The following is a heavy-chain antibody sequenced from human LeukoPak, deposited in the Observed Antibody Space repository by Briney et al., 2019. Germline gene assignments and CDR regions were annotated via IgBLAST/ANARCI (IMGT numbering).Heavy chain of an antibody. V-gene: IGHV4-59*05. J-gene: IGHJ4*02. CDR2: IDFSGSP. CDR3: ARGEGDYGDYSDY. D-gene: IGHD4-17*01. Sequence: GSLRLSCAASGFTFSSYAMSWVRQAPGKGLEWIGSIDFSGSPDYSSSLKSRVTISLDTSMKQFSLKLSYVTAADTAMYYCARGEGDYGDYSDYWGQGILVTVSS. CDR1: GFTFSSYA.